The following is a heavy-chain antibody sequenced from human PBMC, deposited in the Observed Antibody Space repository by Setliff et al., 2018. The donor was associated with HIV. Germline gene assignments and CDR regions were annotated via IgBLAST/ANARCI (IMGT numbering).Heavy chain of an antibody. CDR1: DSGTYY. CDR3: ARAAAGNTGPFDL. CDR2: VSSRGDT. V-gene: IGHV4-4*07. Sequence: SETLSLTCTVSDSGTYYWSRIRQPAGKGLEWIGRVSSRGDTNYNPPLKSRVTMSVDTSKNQFSLKLTSVTASDTAVYYCARAAAGNTGPFDLWGQGSPVTVSS. D-gene: IGHD4-17*01. J-gene: IGHJ4*02.